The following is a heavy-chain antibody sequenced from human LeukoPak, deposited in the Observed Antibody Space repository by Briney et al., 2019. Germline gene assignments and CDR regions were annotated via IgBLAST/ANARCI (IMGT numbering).Heavy chain of an antibody. CDR3: ARENCGSTSCYWGFDY. D-gene: IGHD2-2*01. V-gene: IGHV3-74*01. CDR2: INSDGGTT. CDR1: GFTFSCYW. Sequence: GGSLRLSCAASGFTFSCYWIPWVRHAPGKGLVWVSRINSDGGTTTYADSVKGRFTISRDNAKNTLYLQMSSLRVEDTAMYYCARENCGSTSCYWGFDYWGLGTLVTVSS. J-gene: IGHJ4*02.